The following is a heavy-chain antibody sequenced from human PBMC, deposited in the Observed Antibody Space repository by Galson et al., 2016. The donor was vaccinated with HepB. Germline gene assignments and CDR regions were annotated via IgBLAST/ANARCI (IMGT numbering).Heavy chain of an antibody. V-gene: IGHV3-9*01. Sequence: SLRLSCAASGFAFDEYALHWVRQGPGKGLEWVSGISWDSETIDYVDSVRGRFRISRDNAEKSLFLQMNSLRQEDTGVYYCVKDRRVTTGVFESWGQGTLVVVAS. CDR2: ISWDSETI. CDR1: GFAFDEYA. D-gene: IGHD4-23*01. CDR3: VKDRRVTTGVFES. J-gene: IGHJ4*02.